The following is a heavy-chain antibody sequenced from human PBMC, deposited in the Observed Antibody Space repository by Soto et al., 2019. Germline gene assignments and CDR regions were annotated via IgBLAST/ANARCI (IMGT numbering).Heavy chain of an antibody. V-gene: IGHV3-66*01. CDR1: GFIVSSNY. Sequence: EVQLVESGGGLVQPGGSLRLSCAASGFIVSSNYMSWVRQAPGKGLEWVSVIYSGGSTYYADSVKGRFTISRDNSKNTLYLQMNSLRAEDTAVYYCAREGSSSWYNWFDPWGQGTLVTVSS. CDR2: IYSGGST. D-gene: IGHD6-13*01. CDR3: AREGSSSWYNWFDP. J-gene: IGHJ5*02.